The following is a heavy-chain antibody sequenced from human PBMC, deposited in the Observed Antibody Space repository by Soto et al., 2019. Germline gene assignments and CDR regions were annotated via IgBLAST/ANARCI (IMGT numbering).Heavy chain of an antibody. Sequence: ASVKVSCKASGYTFTSYAMHWVRQAPGQRLEWMGWINAGNGNTKYSQKFQGRVTITRDTSASTAYMELRSLRSEDTAVYYCGIIKCHLWHRVFGYWGQGPLVTVSS. CDR3: GIIKCHLWHRVFGY. CDR1: GYTFTSYA. CDR2: INAGNGNT. V-gene: IGHV1-3*01. J-gene: IGHJ4*02. D-gene: IGHD3-3*02.